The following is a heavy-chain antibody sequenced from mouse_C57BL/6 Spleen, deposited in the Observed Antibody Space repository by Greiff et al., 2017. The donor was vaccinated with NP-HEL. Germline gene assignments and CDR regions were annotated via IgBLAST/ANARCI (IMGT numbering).Heavy chain of an antibody. J-gene: IGHJ2*01. Sequence: EVQLQESGPVLVKPGASVKMSCKASGYTFTDYYMNWVKQSHGKSLEWIGVINPYNGGTSYNQKFKGKATLTVDKSSSTAYMELNSLTSEDSAVYYCARWDDYDRSDYWGQGTTLTVSS. CDR2: INPYNGGT. CDR3: ARWDDYDRSDY. V-gene: IGHV1-19*01. CDR1: GYTFTDYY. D-gene: IGHD2-4*01.